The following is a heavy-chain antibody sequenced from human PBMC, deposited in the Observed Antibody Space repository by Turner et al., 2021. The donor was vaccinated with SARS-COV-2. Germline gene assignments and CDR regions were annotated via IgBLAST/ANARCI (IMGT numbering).Heavy chain of an antibody. CDR1: GGSISSSTYN. D-gene: IGHD5-18*01. CDR2: IYYSGST. Sequence: QLQLQESGPGLVKPSATLSPTLPVPGGSISSSTYNWGWIRQPPGRGLEWIGNIYYSGSTYYNPSLKSRVTISVDTSKNQFSLKLSSVTAADTAVYYCARLMDTAMDYYGMDVWGQGTTVTVSS. J-gene: IGHJ6*02. CDR3: ARLMDTAMDYYGMDV. V-gene: IGHV4-39*01.